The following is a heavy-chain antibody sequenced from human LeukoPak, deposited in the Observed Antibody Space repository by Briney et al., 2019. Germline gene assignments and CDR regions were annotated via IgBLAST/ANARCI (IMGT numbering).Heavy chain of an antibody. D-gene: IGHD3-3*01. CDR3: ARETGFGVVQAFDI. Sequence: KTSETLSLTCTVSGGSISSYYWSWIRQPAGKGLEWIGRIYTSGSTNYNPSLKSRVTMSVDTSKNQFSLKLSSVTAADTAVYYCARETGFGVVQAFDIWGQGTMVTVSS. CDR1: GGSISSYY. J-gene: IGHJ3*02. CDR2: IYTSGST. V-gene: IGHV4-4*07.